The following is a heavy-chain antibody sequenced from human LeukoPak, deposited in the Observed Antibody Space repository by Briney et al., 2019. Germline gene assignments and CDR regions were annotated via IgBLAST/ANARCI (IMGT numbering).Heavy chain of an antibody. CDR1: GFRFNTYA. D-gene: IGHD1-1*01. Sequence: GGSLRLSCAASGFRFNTYAMRWVRQAPGKGLEWVSAVSASGAGTYYAASVKGRFSISRDNSKNTLNLQMYSLRVEDTAVYFCAKDPLKWNADYYGMDVWGQGTTVTVSS. CDR2: VSASGAGT. CDR3: AKDPLKWNADYYGMDV. V-gene: IGHV3-23*01. J-gene: IGHJ6*02.